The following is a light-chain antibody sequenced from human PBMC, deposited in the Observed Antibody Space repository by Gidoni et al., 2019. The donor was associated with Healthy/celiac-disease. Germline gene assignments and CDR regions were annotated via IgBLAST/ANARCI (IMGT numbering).Light chain of an antibody. Sequence: QSALTPPDCVSGSPGQSITISCTGTSSDVGGYNYVSWYHQHPGKAPKLMIYDVSNRPSGVSNRFSGSKSGNTASLTISGLQAEDEADYYCSSYTSSSTRVFGGGTKLTVL. CDR3: SSYTSSSTRV. CDR2: DVS. J-gene: IGLJ3*02. V-gene: IGLV2-14*01. CDR1: SSDVGGYNY.